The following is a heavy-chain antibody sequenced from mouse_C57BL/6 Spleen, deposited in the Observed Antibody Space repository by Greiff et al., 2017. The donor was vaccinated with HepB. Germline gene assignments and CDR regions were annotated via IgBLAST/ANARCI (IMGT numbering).Heavy chain of an antibody. V-gene: IGHV1-55*01. CDR3: ARSITTEYYFDY. D-gene: IGHD1-1*01. J-gene: IGHJ2*01. CDR1: GYTFTSYW. CDR2: IYPGSGST. Sequence: LQQPGAELVKPGASVKMSCKASGYTFTSYWITWVKQRPGQGLEWIGDIYPGSGSTNYNEKFKSKATLTVDTSSSTAYMQLSSLTSEDSAVYYCARSITTEYYFDYWGQGTTLTVSS.